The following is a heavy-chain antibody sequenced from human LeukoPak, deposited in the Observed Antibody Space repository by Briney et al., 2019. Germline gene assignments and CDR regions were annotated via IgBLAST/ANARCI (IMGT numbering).Heavy chain of an antibody. Sequence: GGSLRLSCAASGFTFSSYGMHWVRQAPGKGLEWVAFIRYDGSSKYYADSVKGRFTISRDNSKNTLYLQMNSLRAEDTAVYYCAKDSYYDSSGYPLFDYWGQGTLVTVSS. D-gene: IGHD3-22*01. V-gene: IGHV3-30*02. J-gene: IGHJ4*02. CDR2: IRYDGSSK. CDR1: GFTFSSYG. CDR3: AKDSYYDSSGYPLFDY.